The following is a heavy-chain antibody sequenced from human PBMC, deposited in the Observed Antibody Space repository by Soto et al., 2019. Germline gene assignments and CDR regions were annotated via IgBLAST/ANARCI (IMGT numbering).Heavy chain of an antibody. CDR1: GFTFSNAW. D-gene: IGHD3-9*01. Sequence: LRLSCAASGFTFSNAWMNWVRQAPGKGLEWVSAISGSGGSTYYADSVKGRFTISRDNSKNTLYLQMNSLRAEDTAVYYCAKDVQYYDILTGYYHYYYGMDVWGQGTTVTVSS. V-gene: IGHV3-23*01. J-gene: IGHJ6*02. CDR2: ISGSGGST. CDR3: AKDVQYYDILTGYYHYYYGMDV.